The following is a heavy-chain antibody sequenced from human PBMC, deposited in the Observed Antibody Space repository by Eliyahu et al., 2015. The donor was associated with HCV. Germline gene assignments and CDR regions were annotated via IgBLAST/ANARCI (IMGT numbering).Heavy chain of an antibody. D-gene: IGHD2-15*01. Sequence: EVQLVESGGGLVQPGRSLRLSXTVSGFTFGXYXXSWVRQAXGKGLGWVGFIRSKAYGGTTEYAASVKGRFTISRDDSKSIVYLQMNSLKTEDTAVYYCTRGGGYCTGGRCYQLDCWGQGTLVTVSS. CDR2: IRSKAYGGTT. CDR3: TRGGGYCTGGRCYQLDC. J-gene: IGHJ4*02. CDR1: GFTFGXYX. V-gene: IGHV3-49*04.